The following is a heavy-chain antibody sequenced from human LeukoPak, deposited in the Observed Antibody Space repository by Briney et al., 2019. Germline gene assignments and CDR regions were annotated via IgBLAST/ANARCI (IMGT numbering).Heavy chain of an antibody. J-gene: IGHJ3*02. V-gene: IGHV4-61*01. D-gene: IGHD5-12*01. Sequence: SETLSLTCTVSGGSISSSSYYWSWIRQPPGRGLEWIGYSSYGGSTRYNLSLKSRVSIVVDTSKNQFSLKLSSVTAADTAVYYCARASDYDNDSFHIWGQGTLVTVSS. CDR1: GGSISSSSYY. CDR2: SSYGGST. CDR3: ARASDYDNDSFHI.